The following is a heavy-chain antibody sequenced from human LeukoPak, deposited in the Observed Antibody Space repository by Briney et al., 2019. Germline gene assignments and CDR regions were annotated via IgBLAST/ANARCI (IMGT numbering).Heavy chain of an antibody. Sequence: GGSLRLSCAASGFTFSSSWMTWVRQAPGKGLEWVASIREDGSEKTSVDSVKGRFTISRDNAKNSLYLQMDSLRAEDTAVYYCARGTYDYGDYLWGYYYYMDVWGKGTTVTVSS. CDR3: ARGTYDYGDYLWGYYYYMDV. D-gene: IGHD4-17*01. CDR1: GFTFSSSW. V-gene: IGHV3-7*01. J-gene: IGHJ6*03. CDR2: IREDGSEK.